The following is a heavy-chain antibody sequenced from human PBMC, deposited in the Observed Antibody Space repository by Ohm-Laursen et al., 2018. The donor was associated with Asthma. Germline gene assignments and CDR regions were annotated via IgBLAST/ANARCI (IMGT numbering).Heavy chain of an antibody. CDR1: GFTFSSYS. Sequence: SLRLSCAASGFTFSSYSMNWVRQAPGKGLEWVSSISSSSSYIYYADSVKGRFTISRDNAKNSLYLQMNSLRAEDTALYYCAKDIRNCSGGSCYSGPAFDIWGQGTMVTVSS. CDR3: AKDIRNCSGGSCYSGPAFDI. V-gene: IGHV3-21*04. D-gene: IGHD2-15*01. J-gene: IGHJ3*02. CDR2: ISSSSSYI.